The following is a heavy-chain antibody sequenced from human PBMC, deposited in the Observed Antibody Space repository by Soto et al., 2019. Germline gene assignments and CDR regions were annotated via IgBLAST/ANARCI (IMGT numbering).Heavy chain of an antibody. V-gene: IGHV3-23*01. Sequence: EVQLLESGGGLVQPGGSLRLSCAASGFTFSSYAMSWVRQAPGKGLEWVSAISGSGGSTYYADSVKGRFTISRDNSKNTLYLQMNSLRAEETAVYYCAKSFTKSGRHFYYWGQGTLVTVSS. D-gene: IGHD2-15*01. CDR1: GFTFSSYA. CDR2: ISGSGGST. CDR3: AKSFTKSGRHFYY. J-gene: IGHJ4*02.